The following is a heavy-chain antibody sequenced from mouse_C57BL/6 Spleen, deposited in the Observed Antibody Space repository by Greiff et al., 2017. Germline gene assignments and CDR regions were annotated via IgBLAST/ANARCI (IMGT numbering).Heavy chain of an antibody. CDR2: IRSKSSNYAT. J-gene: IGHJ4*01. D-gene: IGHD2-5*01. Sequence: EVKLVESGGGLVQPKGSLKLSCAASGFTFNTYAMHWVRQAPGKGLEWVARIRSKSSNYATYYADSVKDRFTISRNDSQSMLYLQMNNLKTEYTAMYYCVRDSCLYYSNYEGAMDYWGQGTSVTVSS. V-gene: IGHV10-3*01. CDR3: VRDSCLYYSNYEGAMDY. CDR1: GFTFNTYA.